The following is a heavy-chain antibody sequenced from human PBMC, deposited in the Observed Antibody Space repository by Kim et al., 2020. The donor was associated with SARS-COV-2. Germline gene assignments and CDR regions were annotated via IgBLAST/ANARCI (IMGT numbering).Heavy chain of an antibody. CDR3: ARGDYYSY. D-gene: IGHD3-22*01. CDR2: DGSTT. V-gene: IGHV3-74*01. J-gene: IGHJ4*02. Sequence: DGSTTPYVDAVKGRFTISRDNAKNTLYLQMNSLRAEDTAVYYCARGDYYSYWGQGTLVTVSS.